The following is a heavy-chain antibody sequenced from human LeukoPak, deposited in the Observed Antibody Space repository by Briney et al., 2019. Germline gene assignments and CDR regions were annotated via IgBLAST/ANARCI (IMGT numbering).Heavy chain of an antibody. CDR1: GGSISSGSHY. V-gene: IGHV4-61*02. CDR3: AGEVGGSWFDP. J-gene: IGHJ5*02. Sequence: SETLSLTCTVSGGSISSGSHYWSWIRQPAGKGLEWIGRIYTSGNTNYNPSLKSRVPISLDTSKNQFSLNLSSVTAADTAVYYCAGEVGGSWFDPWGLGTLVTVSS. CDR2: IYTSGNT. D-gene: IGHD1-26*01.